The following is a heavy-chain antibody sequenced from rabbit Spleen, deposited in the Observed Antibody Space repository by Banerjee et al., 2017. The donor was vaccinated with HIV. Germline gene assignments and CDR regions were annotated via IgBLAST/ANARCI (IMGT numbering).Heavy chain of an antibody. CDR2: IRISRGNT. CDR1: GFDFSSNA. V-gene: IGHV1S45*01. J-gene: IGHJ3*01. D-gene: IGHD2-1*01. CDR3: ASGRYNNGDGFDL. Sequence: QEQLVESGGGLVKPGASLTLTCTASGFDFSSNAMCWVRQAPGKGLEWIACIRISRGNTYYASWAKGRFTISKTSSTTVTLQMTSLTAADTATYFCASGRYNNGDGFDLWGQGTLVTVS.